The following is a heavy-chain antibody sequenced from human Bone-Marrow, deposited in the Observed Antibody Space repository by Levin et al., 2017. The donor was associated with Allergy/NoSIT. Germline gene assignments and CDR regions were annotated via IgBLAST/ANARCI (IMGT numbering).Heavy chain of an antibody. CDR1: GYTFTSFD. CDR2: MYPNSDNA. D-gene: IGHD5-12*01. CDR3: ARGELGSGYLFDY. V-gene: IGHV1-8*01. Sequence: AASVKVSCKTSGYTFTSFDINWVRLATGQGLEWMGWMYPNSDNAGYAQKFQGRVTMTRNTSISTAYMELSSLRSEDTAIYYCARGELGSGYLFDYWGQGTLVTVSS. J-gene: IGHJ4*02.